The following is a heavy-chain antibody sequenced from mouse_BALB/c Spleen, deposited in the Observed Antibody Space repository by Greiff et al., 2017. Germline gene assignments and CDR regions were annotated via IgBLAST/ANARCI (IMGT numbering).Heavy chain of an antibody. CDR2: IDPSDSYT. D-gene: IGHD2-12*01. CDR3: ARLRRDY. J-gene: IGHJ2*01. CDR1: GYTFTSYW. Sequence: QVQLQQPGAELVKPGASVKLSCKASGYTFTSYWMHWVKQRPGQGLEWIGEIDPSDSYTNYNQKFKGKATLTVDKSSSTAYMQLSSLTSEDSAVYYCARLRRDYWGQGTTLTVSS. V-gene: IGHV1-69*02.